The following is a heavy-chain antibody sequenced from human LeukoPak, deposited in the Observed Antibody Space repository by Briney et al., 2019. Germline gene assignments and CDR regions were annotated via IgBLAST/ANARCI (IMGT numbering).Heavy chain of an antibody. CDR1: GFTFSRYW. CDR3: ARGLPGYSNTWNDH. CDR2: TNSDGSLP. V-gene: IGHV3-74*01. D-gene: IGHD6-13*01. Sequence: PGGSLRLSCVASGFTFSRYWMHWVRQAPGKGLVWVSRTNSDGSLPSYADSVKGRFTISRDNAKNTLYLQMNSLGVEDTAIYYCARGLPGYSNTWNDHWGQGTLVTVSS. J-gene: IGHJ5*02.